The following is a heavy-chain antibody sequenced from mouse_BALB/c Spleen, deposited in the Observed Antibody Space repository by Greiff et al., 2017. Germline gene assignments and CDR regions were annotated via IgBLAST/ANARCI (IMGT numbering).Heavy chain of an antibody. D-gene: IGHD3-2*01. J-gene: IGHJ4*01. Sequence: VQLKESGPELVKPGASVKMSCKASGYTFTSYVMHWVKQKPGQGLEWIGYINPYNDGTKYNEKFKGKATLTSDKSSSTAYMELSSLTSEDSAVYYCAREDSSGYYAMDYWGQGTSVTVSS. V-gene: IGHV1-14*01. CDR2: INPYNDGT. CDR3: AREDSSGYYAMDY. CDR1: GYTFTSYV.